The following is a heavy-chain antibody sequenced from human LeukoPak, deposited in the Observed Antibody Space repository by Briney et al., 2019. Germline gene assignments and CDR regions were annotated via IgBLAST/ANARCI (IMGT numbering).Heavy chain of an antibody. Sequence: GGSLRLSCAASGFTFSRYSMNWGRQAPGEGLAWVSSISSSSSYIYYADSVKGRFTISRDNAKNTLYLQMNSLRGEDTAVYYCARTYYDFWSGYYSHEGNPFDYWGQGTLVTVSS. CDR1: GFTFSRYS. CDR2: ISSSSSYI. J-gene: IGHJ4*02. D-gene: IGHD3-3*01. V-gene: IGHV3-21*01. CDR3: ARTYYDFWSGYYSHEGNPFDY.